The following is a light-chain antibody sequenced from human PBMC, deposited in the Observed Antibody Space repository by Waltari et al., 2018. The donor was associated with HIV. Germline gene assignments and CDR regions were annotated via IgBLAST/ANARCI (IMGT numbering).Light chain of an antibody. CDR1: QSVSSN. CDR3: QQYNNWVSWT. Sequence: EIVMTQSPATLSLSPGERATLPCRASQSVSSNLAWYQQKPGLAPRLLIYGASTRATGIPARFSGSGSGTDFTLTISSLQSEDFAVYYCQQYNNWVSWTFGQGTNVEI. CDR2: GAS. V-gene: IGKV3-15*01. J-gene: IGKJ1*01.